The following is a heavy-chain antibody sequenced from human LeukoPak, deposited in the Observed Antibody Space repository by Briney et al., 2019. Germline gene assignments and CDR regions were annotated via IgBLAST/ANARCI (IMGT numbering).Heavy chain of an antibody. V-gene: IGHV1-18*01. CDR2: ISAYNGNI. J-gene: IGHJ4*02. CDR1: GYTFMSYG. CDR3: ARDGDYYDSSGYFDY. Sequence: ASVKVSCKASGYTFMSYGITWVRQAPGQGLEWMGWISAYNGNINYAQKFQGRVTMTRDTSTSTAYMELRSLRSDDTAVYYCARDGDYYDSSGYFDYWGQGTLVTVSS. D-gene: IGHD3-22*01.